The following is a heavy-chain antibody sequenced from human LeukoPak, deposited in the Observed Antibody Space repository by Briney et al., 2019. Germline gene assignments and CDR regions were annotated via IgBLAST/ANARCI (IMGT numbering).Heavy chain of an antibody. V-gene: IGHV3-30*02. Sequence: AGGSLRLSCAASGFTFSSYGIHWVRQAPGKGLEWVAFIRFDGSGKYFGDSVKGRITISRDNSKNTVSLQMNSLRADDTGVYYCARNRYGGYLDYWGQGTLVTVSS. CDR3: ARNRYGGYLDY. J-gene: IGHJ4*02. CDR1: GFTFSSYG. CDR2: IRFDGSGK. D-gene: IGHD4/OR15-4a*01.